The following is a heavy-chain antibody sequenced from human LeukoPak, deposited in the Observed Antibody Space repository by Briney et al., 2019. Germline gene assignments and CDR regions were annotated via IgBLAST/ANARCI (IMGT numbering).Heavy chain of an antibody. CDR1: EYTFTNYD. CDR2: MSPNNGNT. D-gene: IGHD7-27*01. CDR3: ASNPPRTGDFNY. V-gene: IGHV1-8*01. Sequence: GASVKVSCKTSEYTFTNYDINWVRQATGQGLEWMGWMSPNNGNTGYAQKFQGRVTMTRDTSINTAYMELSSLRSEDTAVYYCASNPPRTGDFNYWGQGALVTVSS. J-gene: IGHJ4*02.